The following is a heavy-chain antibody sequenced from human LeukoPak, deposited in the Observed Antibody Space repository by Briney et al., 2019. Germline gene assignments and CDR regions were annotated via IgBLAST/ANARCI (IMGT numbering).Heavy chain of an antibody. V-gene: IGHV3-23*01. CDR1: GFTFSSYA. Sequence: PGGSLRLSCAASGFTFSSYAMSWVRQAPEKGLEWVSSIDASGGSTYYADSVKGRFTISRDNSKNTLFLQMSSLRAEDTAVYYCAKGSGSGWYGWFAPWGQGTLATVSS. CDR2: IDASGGST. D-gene: IGHD6-19*01. CDR3: AKGSGSGWYGWFAP. J-gene: IGHJ5*02.